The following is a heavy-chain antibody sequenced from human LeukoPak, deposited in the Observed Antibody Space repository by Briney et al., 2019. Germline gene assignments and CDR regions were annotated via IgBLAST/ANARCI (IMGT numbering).Heavy chain of an antibody. CDR3: ATSPGELEFDY. CDR1: GFTFSSYD. J-gene: IGHJ4*02. V-gene: IGHV3-23*01. CDR2: ISGSGGST. D-gene: IGHD1-1*01. Sequence: GGSLRLSCAASGFTFSSYDMSWVRQAPGKGLEWVSGISGSGGSTYYADSVKGRLTISRDNAKNSLYLQMNSLRAEDTAIYYCATSPGELEFDYWGQGTLVTVSS.